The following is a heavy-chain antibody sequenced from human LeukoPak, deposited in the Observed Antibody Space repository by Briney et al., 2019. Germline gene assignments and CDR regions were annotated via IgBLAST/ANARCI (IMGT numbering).Heavy chain of an antibody. CDR1: GFTVSSIY. V-gene: IGHV3-66*02. CDR2: IYSGGST. Sequence: GGSLRLSCAASGFTVSSIYMSWVRQAPGKGLEWVSVIYSGGSTYYADSVKGRFTISRDNSKNTLYLQMNSLRAEDTAVYYCARAVAAAGDPDWFDPWGQGTLVTVSS. D-gene: IGHD6-13*01. CDR3: ARAVAAAGDPDWFDP. J-gene: IGHJ5*02.